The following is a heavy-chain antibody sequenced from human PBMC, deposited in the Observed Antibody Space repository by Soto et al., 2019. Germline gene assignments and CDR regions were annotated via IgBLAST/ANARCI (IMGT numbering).Heavy chain of an antibody. J-gene: IGHJ6*01. V-gene: IGHV4-59*01. CDR3: ARDIVGAPYYYYGMDV. D-gene: IGHD1-26*01. CDR2: IYYSGST. CDR1: GGSISSYY. Sequence: SETLSLTCTVSGGSISSYYWSWIRQPPGKGLEWIGYIYYSGSTNYNPSLKSRVTISVDTSKNQFSLKLSSVTAADTAVYYCARDIVGAPYYYYGMDVWG.